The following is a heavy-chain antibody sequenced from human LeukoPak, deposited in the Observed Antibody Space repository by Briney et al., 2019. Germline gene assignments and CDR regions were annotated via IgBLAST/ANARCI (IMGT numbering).Heavy chain of an antibody. V-gene: IGHV4-4*02. J-gene: IGHJ5*02. CDR2: IYHSGST. Sequence: PSATLSLTCAVSGGSISSSNWWSWVRQPPGKGLEWIGEIYHSGSTNYNPSLKSRVTISVDKSKNQFSLKLSSVTAADTAVYYCARGQPLLRYFDWLSRPGFDPWGQGTLVTVSS. CDR3: ARGQPLLRYFDWLSRPGFDP. D-gene: IGHD3-9*01. CDR1: GGSISSSNW.